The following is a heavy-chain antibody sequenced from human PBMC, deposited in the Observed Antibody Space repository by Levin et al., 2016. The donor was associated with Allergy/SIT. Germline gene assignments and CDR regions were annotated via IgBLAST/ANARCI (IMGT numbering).Heavy chain of an antibody. J-gene: IGHJ4*02. V-gene: IGHV1-2*02. CDR2: INPDSGGT. D-gene: IGHD2-8*02. CDR3: ANSLPNRRTPTGGY. Sequence: WVRQAPGQGLEWMGLINPDSGGTTYAQKFQGRVTMTRDTSISTAYMELNSLRSDDTAVYYCANSLPNRRTPTGGYWGQGTLVTVSS.